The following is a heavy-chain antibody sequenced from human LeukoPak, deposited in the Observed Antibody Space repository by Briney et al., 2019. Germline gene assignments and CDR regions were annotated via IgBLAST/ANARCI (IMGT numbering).Heavy chain of an antibody. CDR3: VRDWFEGDYDRLDY. Sequence: GGSLRLSCAVSGYTFSSYWMSWLRQAPGKGLEWVANINQDGSKKFSVDSVKGRFTISRDNAKNSLSLQMNSLRVEDTAVYYCVRDWFEGDYDRLDYWGEGTLVTVSS. CDR1: GYTFSSYW. V-gene: IGHV3-7*03. J-gene: IGHJ4*02. D-gene: IGHD4-17*01. CDR2: INQDGSKK.